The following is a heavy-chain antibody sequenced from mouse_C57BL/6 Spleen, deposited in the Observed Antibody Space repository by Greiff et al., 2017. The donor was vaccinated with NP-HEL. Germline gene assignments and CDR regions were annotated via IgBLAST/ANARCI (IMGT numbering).Heavy chain of an antibody. CDR2: IDPSDSET. CDR1: GYTFTSYW. CDR3: ARDVYGNYSY. Sequence: QVQLQQPGAELVRPGSSVKLSCKASGYTFTSYWMHWVKQRPIQGLEWIGNIDPSDSETHYNQKFKDKATLTVDKSSSTAYMQLSSLTSDDSAVYYCARDVYGNYSYWGQGTLVTVSA. D-gene: IGHD2-1*01. V-gene: IGHV1-52*01. J-gene: IGHJ3*01.